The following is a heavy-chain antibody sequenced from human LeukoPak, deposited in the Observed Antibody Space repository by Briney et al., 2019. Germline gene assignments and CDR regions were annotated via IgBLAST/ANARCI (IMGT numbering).Heavy chain of an antibody. CDR2: IGGSGGRT. J-gene: IGHJ1*01. D-gene: IGHD6-13*01. Sequence: GGSLRLSCAASGFTFSRYAMSWVRQAPGKGLEWVSAIGGSGGRTYYADSVKGRFPISRDNSKNTLYLQMNSLTAEDTAVYFCAKDAIAAGGTSWSVSYYSQYWGQGTLVTVSS. CDR1: GFTFSRYA. V-gene: IGHV3-23*01. CDR3: AKDAIAAGGTSWSVSYYSQY.